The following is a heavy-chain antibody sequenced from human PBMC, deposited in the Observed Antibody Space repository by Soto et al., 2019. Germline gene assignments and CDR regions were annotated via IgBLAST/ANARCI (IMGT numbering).Heavy chain of an antibody. Sequence: GGSLRLSCAASGFTFSDYAMSWVRQAPGKGLEWVSAIDGSSATTNYADSVKGRFTTSRDNSKNTLFLHMSGLRAEDTAVYYCATHGATTMARGAMKHYYYVMDVWGQGTTVTVSS. V-gene: IGHV3-23*01. CDR3: ATHGATTMARGAMKHYYYVMDV. J-gene: IGHJ6*02. CDR1: GFTFSDYA. CDR2: IDGSSATT. D-gene: IGHD3-10*01.